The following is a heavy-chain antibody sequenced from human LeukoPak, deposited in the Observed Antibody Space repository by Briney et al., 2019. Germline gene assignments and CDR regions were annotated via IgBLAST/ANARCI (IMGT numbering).Heavy chain of an antibody. Sequence: GGSLRLSCAASGFTFSSYSMNWVRQAPGKGLEWVSSISSSSSYIYYADSVKGRFTISRDNAKNSLDLQMNSLRAEDTAVYYCAREFSVVVPAAIRYYYYGMDVWGKGTTVTVSS. D-gene: IGHD2-2*02. V-gene: IGHV3-21*01. CDR3: AREFSVVVPAAIRYYYYGMDV. CDR2: ISSSSSYI. CDR1: GFTFSSYS. J-gene: IGHJ6*04.